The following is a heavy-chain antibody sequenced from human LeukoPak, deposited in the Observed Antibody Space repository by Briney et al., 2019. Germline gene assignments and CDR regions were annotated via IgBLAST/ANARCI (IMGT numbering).Heavy chain of an antibody. CDR3: AKCLVESGYDILDAYDI. D-gene: IGHD5-12*01. V-gene: IGHV3-23*01. CDR1: GFTFSSYG. Sequence: GGSLRLSCAASGFTFSSYGMSWVRQAPGKGLEWVSAISGSGGSTYYADSGKGRFTISSDTSKNTLYLQMNSMRAEVTAIYYGAKCLVESGYDILDAYDIWGHGTMITVSS. J-gene: IGHJ3*02. CDR2: ISGSGGST.